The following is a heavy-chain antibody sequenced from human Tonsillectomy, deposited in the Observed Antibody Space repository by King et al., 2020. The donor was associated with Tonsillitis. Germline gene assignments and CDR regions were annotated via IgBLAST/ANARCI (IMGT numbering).Heavy chain of an antibody. CDR1: GGSFSGYY. J-gene: IGHJ6*03. Sequence: VQLQQWGAGLLKPSETLSLTCAVYGGSFSGYYWSWIRQPPGKGLEWIGEINHSGSTNYNPSLKSRVTISVDTSKNQFSLKLSSVTAADTAVYYCARGVRARYYYYYMDVWGKGTTVTVSS. V-gene: IGHV4-34*01. D-gene: IGHD6-6*01. CDR2: INHSGST. CDR3: ARGVRARYYYYYMDV.